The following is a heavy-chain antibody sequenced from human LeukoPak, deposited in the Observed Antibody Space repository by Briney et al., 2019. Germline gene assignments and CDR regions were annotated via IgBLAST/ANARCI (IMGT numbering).Heavy chain of an antibody. J-gene: IGHJ4*02. CDR3: AKGAFYVWGTYLVDY. Sequence: GRSLRLSCAASGFTFSSYGMHWVRQAPGKGLEWVSTVSDSGDKTYYADSVKGRFTISRDNSKNTFFLQLSSLRAEDTAVYYCAKGAFYVWGTYLVDYWGQGTLVTVSS. D-gene: IGHD3-16*02. CDR1: GFTFSSYG. CDR2: VSDSGDKT. V-gene: IGHV3-23*01.